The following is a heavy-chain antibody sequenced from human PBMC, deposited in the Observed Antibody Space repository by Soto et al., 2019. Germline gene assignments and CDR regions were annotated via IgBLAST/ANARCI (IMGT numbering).Heavy chain of an antibody. J-gene: IGHJ4*02. D-gene: IGHD6-13*01. CDR1: GFTFSSYG. Sequence: QVQLVESGGGVVQPGWSLRLSCAASGFTFSSYGMHWVRQAPGKGLEWVAVVSYDGSNKYYADFVKGRFTISRDNSKNTLYLQMNSLRAEDTAVYYCAKDIGSSSWYWSATLDYGGQGTLVTVSS. CDR2: VSYDGSNK. CDR3: AKDIGSSSWYWSATLDY. V-gene: IGHV3-30*18.